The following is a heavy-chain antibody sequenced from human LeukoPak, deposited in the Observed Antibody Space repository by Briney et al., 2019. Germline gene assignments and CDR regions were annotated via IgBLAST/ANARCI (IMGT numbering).Heavy chain of an antibody. J-gene: IGHJ3*02. V-gene: IGHV4-34*01. CDR2: INHSGST. CDR3: AREDIVVVPAARDAFDI. CDR1: GGSFSGYY. D-gene: IGHD2-2*01. Sequence: SETLSLTCAVYGGSFSGYYWSWIRQPPGKGLEWIGEINHSGSTNYNPSLKSRVTISVDTSKNQFSLKLSSVTATDTAVYYCAREDIVVVPAARDAFDIWGQGTMVTVSS.